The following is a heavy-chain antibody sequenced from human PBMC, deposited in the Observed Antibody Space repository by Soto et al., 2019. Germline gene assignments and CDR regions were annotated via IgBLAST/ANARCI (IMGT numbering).Heavy chain of an antibody. Sequence: PGGSLRLSCAASGFTFSSYAMSWVRQAPGKGLEWVSAISGSGGSTYYADSVKGRFTISRDNSKNTLYLQMNSLRAEDTAVYYCAKAIGYCSSTSCYGVFDYWGQGTLVTVSS. CDR1: GFTFSSYA. V-gene: IGHV3-23*01. CDR2: ISGSGGST. J-gene: IGHJ4*02. CDR3: AKAIGYCSSTSCYGVFDY. D-gene: IGHD2-2*01.